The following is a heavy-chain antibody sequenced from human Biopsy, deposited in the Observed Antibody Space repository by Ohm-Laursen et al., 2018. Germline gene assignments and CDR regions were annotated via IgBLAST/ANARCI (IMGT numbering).Heavy chain of an antibody. CDR1: GGTFNNYA. D-gene: IGHD3-16*01. Sequence: SSVKVSCKASGGTFNNYAISWVRQAPGPGLEWMGGISPVFGAVKYAEKFRGRLTITAGESTGTAYIELNSLTSDDTAVYYCATDAVGGLAVFGGQGTLVTVSS. J-gene: IGHJ4*02. CDR2: ISPVFGAV. CDR3: ATDAVGGLAVF. V-gene: IGHV1-69*01.